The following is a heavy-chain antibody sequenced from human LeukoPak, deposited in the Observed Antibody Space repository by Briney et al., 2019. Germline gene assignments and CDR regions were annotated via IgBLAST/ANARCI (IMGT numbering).Heavy chain of an antibody. V-gene: IGHV3-23*01. J-gene: IGHJ4*02. Sequence: GGSLRLSCAASGFTFSSYAMSWVRQAPGKGLEWVSAISGSGGSTYYADSVKGRFTISRDNSKNALYLQMNSLRAEDTAVYYCAKHFIVVVPAASFDYWGQGTLVTVSS. CDR1: GFTFSSYA. CDR3: AKHFIVVVPAASFDY. CDR2: ISGSGGST. D-gene: IGHD2-2*01.